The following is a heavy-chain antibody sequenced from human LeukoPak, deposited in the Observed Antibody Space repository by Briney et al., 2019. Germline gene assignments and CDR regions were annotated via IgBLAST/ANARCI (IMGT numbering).Heavy chain of an antibody. V-gene: IGHV4-34*01. Sequence: SETLSLTCAVYGGSFSGYYWSWIRQPPGKGLEWIGEINHSGSTNYNPSLKSRVTISVDTSKNQFSLKLSSVTAADTAVYYCARGEHYGAYGFDPWGQGTLVTVSS. CDR3: ARGEHYGAYGFDP. CDR1: GGSFSGYY. D-gene: IGHD4-17*01. CDR2: INHSGST. J-gene: IGHJ5*02.